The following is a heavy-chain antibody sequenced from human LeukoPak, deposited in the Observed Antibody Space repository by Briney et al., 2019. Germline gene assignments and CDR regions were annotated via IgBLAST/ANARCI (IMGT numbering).Heavy chain of an antibody. D-gene: IGHD4-17*01. J-gene: IGHJ6*04. V-gene: IGHV4-61*01. CDR3: ARVLATVTTGGMDV. Sequence: KPSETLSLTRTVPGGSLSSGSYYWSWVRQPPGEGLEWIGYIYYSGSTNYNPSLKSRVTISVDTSKNQFSLKLSSVTAADTAVYYCARVLATVTTGGMDVWGKGTTVTVSS. CDR2: IYYSGST. CDR1: GGSLSSGSYY.